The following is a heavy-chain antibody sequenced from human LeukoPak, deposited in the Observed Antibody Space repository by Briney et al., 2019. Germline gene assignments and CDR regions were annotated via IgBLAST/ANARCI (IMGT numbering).Heavy chain of an antibody. V-gene: IGHV3-30*02. CDR2: IRYDGSNK. CDR3: ARPRGCDAPRPFSY. CDR1: GFTFSSYG. Sequence: GGSLRLSCAASGFTFSSYGMHWVRQAPGKGLEWVAFIRYDGSNKYYADSVKGRFTISRDDSRNTLYLQMNSLTSDDTAVYYCARPRGCDAPRPFSYWGQGTMVTVSS. D-gene: IGHD3-3*02. J-gene: IGHJ4*02.